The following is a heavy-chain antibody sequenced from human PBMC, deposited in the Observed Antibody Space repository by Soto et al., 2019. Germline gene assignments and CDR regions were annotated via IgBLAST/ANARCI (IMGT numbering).Heavy chain of an antibody. CDR3: ARGRTVRNYADDSSDYFYFFDY. V-gene: IGHV4-59*01. CDR1: GDSISTFY. Sequence: ETLSLTCTVSGDSISTFYWGWMRQSPGKELEWIGYVYYTGSTNYNPSLESRVTISVDRSKNQFSLKLTSANAADTAVYYCARGRTVRNYADDSSDYFYFFDYWGQGTQVTVSS. D-gene: IGHD3-22*01. J-gene: IGHJ4*02. CDR2: VYYTGST.